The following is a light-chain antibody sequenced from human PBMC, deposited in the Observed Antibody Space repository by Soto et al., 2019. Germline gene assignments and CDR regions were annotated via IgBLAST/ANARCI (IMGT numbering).Light chain of an antibody. J-gene: IGLJ1*01. CDR3: SSYAGNFIFV. Sequence: QSALTQPPSASGSPGQSVTISCTGTSSDLGAYDYVSWYQQHPGKVPKLIIYDVNKRPSGVPDRFSGSKSGNTASLTVSGLQAEDEADFYCSSYAGNFIFVFGTGTKVTVL. CDR1: SSDLGAYDY. CDR2: DVN. V-gene: IGLV2-8*01.